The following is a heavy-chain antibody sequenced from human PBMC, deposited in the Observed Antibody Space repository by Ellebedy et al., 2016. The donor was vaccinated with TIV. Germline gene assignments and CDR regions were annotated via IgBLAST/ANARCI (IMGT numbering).Heavy chain of an antibody. D-gene: IGHD7-27*01. J-gene: IGHJ4*02. CDR2: MSGSGHRT. Sequence: PGGSLRLSCAASGFTFDDYGMHWVRQAPGKGLEWVSVMSGSGHRTYYADSVKGRFTISRDNSKNTLYLLMNSLRAEDTALYYCAKDPSDYWGCFDYWGQGTLVTVSS. V-gene: IGHV3-23*01. CDR1: GFTFDDYG. CDR3: AKDPSDYWGCFDY.